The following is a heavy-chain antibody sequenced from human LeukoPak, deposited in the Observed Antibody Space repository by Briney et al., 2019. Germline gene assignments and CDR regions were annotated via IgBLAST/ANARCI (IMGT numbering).Heavy chain of an antibody. V-gene: IGHV1-3*01. CDR1: GYTFTSYG. J-gene: IGHJ6*02. CDR2: INAGNGNT. Sequence: GASVKVSCKASGYTFTSYGISWVRQAPGQGLEWMGWINAGNGNTKYSQKFQGRVTITRDTSASTAYMELSSLRSEDTAVYYCAISGDGGNGYGMDVWGQGTTVTVSS. CDR3: AISGDGGNGYGMDV. D-gene: IGHD4-23*01.